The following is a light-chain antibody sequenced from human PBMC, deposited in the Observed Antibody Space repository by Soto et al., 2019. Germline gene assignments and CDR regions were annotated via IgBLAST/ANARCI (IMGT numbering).Light chain of an antibody. Sequence: EIVLTQSPATLSVSQGERATLSCRVCHSVSSNLACYQQKPGQAPRLLIYGASTRATGIPARFSGSGSGTEFTLTISSLQSEDFAVYYCQQYNNWPPWTFGQGTKVDIK. CDR3: QQYNNWPPWT. CDR2: GAS. CDR1: HSVSSN. J-gene: IGKJ1*01. V-gene: IGKV3-15*01.